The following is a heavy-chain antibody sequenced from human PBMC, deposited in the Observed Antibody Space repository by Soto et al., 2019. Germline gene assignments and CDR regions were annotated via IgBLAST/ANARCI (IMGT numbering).Heavy chain of an antibody. D-gene: IGHD3-22*01. Sequence: GGSLRLSCAASGFTFSSYSMNWVRQAPGKGLEWVSSISSSSSYIYYADSVKGRFTISRDNAKNSLYLQMNSLRAEDTAVYYCARGSYYYDSSGYPVPYFDYWGQGTLVTVSS. V-gene: IGHV3-21*01. J-gene: IGHJ4*02. CDR3: ARGSYYYDSSGYPVPYFDY. CDR2: ISSSSSYI. CDR1: GFTFSSYS.